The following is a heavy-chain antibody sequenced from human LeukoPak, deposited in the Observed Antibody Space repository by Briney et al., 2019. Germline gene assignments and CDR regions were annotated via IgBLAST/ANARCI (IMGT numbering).Heavy chain of an antibody. J-gene: IGHJ3*02. CDR1: GFTVSSNY. D-gene: IGHD1-26*01. CDR3: ARGGSYLSAFDI. CDR2: IYSGGST. V-gene: IGHV3-53*01. Sequence: GSLRLSCAASGFTVSSNYMSWVRQAPGKGLEWVSIIYSGGSTFYADSVKGRFTISRDNSKNTLYLQMNSLRAEDTAVYYCARGGSYLSAFDIWGQGAMVTVSS.